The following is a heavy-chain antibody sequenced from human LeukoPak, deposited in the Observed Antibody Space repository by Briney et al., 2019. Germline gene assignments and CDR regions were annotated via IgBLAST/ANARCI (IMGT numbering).Heavy chain of an antibody. CDR2: INHSGST. D-gene: IGHD3-22*01. J-gene: IGHJ4*02. CDR3: AGGGDSGGYYYPMFDY. V-gene: IGHV4-34*01. Sequence: SETLSLTCAVYGGSFSGYYWSWIRQPPGKGLEWIGEINHSGSTNYNPSLKSRVTISVDTSKNQFSLKLNSVTAADTAVYYCAGGGDSGGYYYPMFDYWGQGTLVTVSS. CDR1: GGSFSGYY.